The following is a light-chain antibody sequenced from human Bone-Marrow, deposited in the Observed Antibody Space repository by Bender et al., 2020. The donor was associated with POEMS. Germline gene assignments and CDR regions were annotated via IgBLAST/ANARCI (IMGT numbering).Light chain of an antibody. V-gene: IGLV3-25*03. CDR3: QSADSSGTQVV. CDR2: QDT. CDR1: VLLKQY. Sequence: NELTQPPSVSVSPGQTARITCFGDVLLKQYVYWYQQKSGQAPVLAIFQDTERPSGIPERFSGSSSGTTVTLTINEVQAEDEADYYCQSADSSGTQVVFGGGTKLTVL. J-gene: IGLJ2*01.